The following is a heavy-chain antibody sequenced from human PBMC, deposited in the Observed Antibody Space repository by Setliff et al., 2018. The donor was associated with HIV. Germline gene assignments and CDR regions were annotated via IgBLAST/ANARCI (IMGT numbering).Heavy chain of an antibody. Sequence: PGASVKVSCKASGGTSNTYAINWVRQAPGQGLEWMGQVITILDITSYAQKFQGRVTITADESTNTMYMELSSLRSDDTAVYYCAGPRGDEAFDIWGQGTMVTVSS. J-gene: IGHJ3*02. CDR3: AGPRGDEAFDI. V-gene: IGHV1-69*10. CDR2: VITILDIT. D-gene: IGHD3-10*01. CDR1: GGTSNTYA.